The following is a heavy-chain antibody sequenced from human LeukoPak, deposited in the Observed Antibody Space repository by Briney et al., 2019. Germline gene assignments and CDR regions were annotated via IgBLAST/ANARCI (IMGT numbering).Heavy chain of an antibody. CDR2: INQAGSEK. D-gene: IGHD3-9*01. CDR3: ARDYYDILTGYDNWFDP. Sequence: PGGSLRLSCAASGFTFSRFWMSWVRQAPGKGLEWVANINQAGSEKYYVDSVKGRFTISRDNSKNTLYLQMNSLRAEDTAVYYCARDYYDILTGYDNWFDPWGQGTLVTVSS. J-gene: IGHJ5*02. CDR1: GFTFSRFW. V-gene: IGHV3-7*01.